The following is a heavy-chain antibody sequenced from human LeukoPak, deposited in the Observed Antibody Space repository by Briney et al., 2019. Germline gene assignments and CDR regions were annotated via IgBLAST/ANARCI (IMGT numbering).Heavy chain of an antibody. CDR3: ARDLEVRGVYFDY. D-gene: IGHD3-10*01. CDR2: IIPILGIA. V-gene: IGHV1-69*04. Sequence: GTSVKVSCKASGGTFSSYAISWVRQAPGQGLEWMGRIIPILGIANYAQKFQGRVTITADKSTSTAYMELSSLRSEDTAVYYCARDLEVRGVYFDYWGQGTLVTVSS. CDR1: GGTFSSYA. J-gene: IGHJ4*02.